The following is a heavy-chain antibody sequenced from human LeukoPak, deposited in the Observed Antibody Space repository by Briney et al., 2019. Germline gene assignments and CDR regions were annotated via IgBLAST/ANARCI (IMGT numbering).Heavy chain of an antibody. Sequence: GGSLRLSCAASGFTFSSYAMSWVRQAPGKGLEWVSAISGSGGSTYYADSVKGRFTISRDNSKNTLYLQMNSLRAEDTAVYYCAKGHYYDSSGYLIDYWGQGTLVSVSS. D-gene: IGHD3-22*01. J-gene: IGHJ4*02. CDR1: GFTFSSYA. CDR3: AKGHYYDSSGYLIDY. CDR2: ISGSGGST. V-gene: IGHV3-23*01.